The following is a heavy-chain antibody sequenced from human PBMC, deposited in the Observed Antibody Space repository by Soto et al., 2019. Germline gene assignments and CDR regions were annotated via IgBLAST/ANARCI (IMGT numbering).Heavy chain of an antibody. J-gene: IGHJ5*02. Sequence: QLVQSGAEVKKPGASVKVSCKASGYTFTNYGISWVRQAPGQGLEWMGWISSFSGNTNYAQKVQDRVTLPTHTSTSTAYMELRSLTSDDTAVYYCVRNAGDLGSSARCSSSLGHNFCDPWGQGTMVTVSS. CDR1: GYTFTNYG. D-gene: IGHD2-2*01. V-gene: IGHV1-18*01. CDR3: VRNAGDLGSSARCSSSLGHNFCDP. CDR2: ISSFSGNT.